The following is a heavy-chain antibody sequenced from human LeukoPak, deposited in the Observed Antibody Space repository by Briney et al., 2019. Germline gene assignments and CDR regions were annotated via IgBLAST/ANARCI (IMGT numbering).Heavy chain of an antibody. Sequence: GGSLRLSCAASGFSVSSNYMSWVRQAPGKGLEWVSVIYSGGSTYYADSVKGRFTVSRDISKNTLYLQMNSLRAEDTAVYYCARSIAAAAHYYYYGMDDWGKGTTVTVSS. D-gene: IGHD6-13*01. CDR2: IYSGGST. CDR1: GFSVSSNY. CDR3: ARSIAAAAHYYYYGMDD. J-gene: IGHJ6*04. V-gene: IGHV3-53*01.